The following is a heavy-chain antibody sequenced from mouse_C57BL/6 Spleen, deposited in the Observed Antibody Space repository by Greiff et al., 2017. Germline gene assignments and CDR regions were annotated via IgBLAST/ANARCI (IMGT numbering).Heavy chain of an antibody. CDR2: IHPNSGST. D-gene: IGHD1-1*01. V-gene: IGHV1-64*01. CDR3: GRWGGSYGFDV. CDR1: GYTFTSYW. J-gene: IGHJ1*03. Sequence: QVQLQQPGAELVKPGASVKLSCKASGYTFTSYWMHWVKQRPGQGLEWIGMIHPNSGSTNYNEKFKSKATLTVDKSASTAYMQLSSLTSEDSAVCDCGRWGGSYGFDVWGTGTTVTVSS.